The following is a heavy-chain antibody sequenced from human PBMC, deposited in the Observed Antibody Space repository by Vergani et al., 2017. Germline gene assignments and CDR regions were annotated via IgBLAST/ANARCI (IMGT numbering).Heavy chain of an antibody. V-gene: IGHV3-64D*06. J-gene: IGHJ4*02. CDR1: GFTFSSYA. CDR2: ISSNGGST. Sequence: EVQLVESGGGLVQPGGSLRLSCSASGFTFSSYAMHWVRQSPGNGLEYVSAISSNGGSTYYADSVKGRFTISRDNSKNTLYLQMSSLRAEDTAVYYCVITQGSGYYLGWGQGTLVTVSS. CDR3: VITQGSGYYLG. D-gene: IGHD3-22*01.